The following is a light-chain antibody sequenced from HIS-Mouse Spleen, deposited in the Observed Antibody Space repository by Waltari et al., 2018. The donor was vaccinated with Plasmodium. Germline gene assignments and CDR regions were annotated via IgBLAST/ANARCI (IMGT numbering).Light chain of an antibody. V-gene: IGKV1-8*01. CDR2: AAS. Sequence: AIRMTQSPSSFSASTGDRVTITCRASQGISSYLAWYQQKPGKAPKLLIYAASTLQSGVPSRFSGSGSGTDFTLTISCLQSEDFATYYCQQCYSYPPWTFGQGTKVEIK. J-gene: IGKJ1*01. CDR1: QGISSY. CDR3: QQCYSYPPWT.